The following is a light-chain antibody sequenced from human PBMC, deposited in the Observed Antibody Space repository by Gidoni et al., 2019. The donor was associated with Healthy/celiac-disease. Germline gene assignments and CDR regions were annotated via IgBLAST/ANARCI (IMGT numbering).Light chain of an antibody. V-gene: IGKV3-11*01. CDR3: QRRSNGYT. CDR2: DAS. Sequence: EIVLTQSPATLSLSPGERATLSCRASQSVSSYLAWYQQKPGQAPRLLIYDASNRATGIPVRFSGSGSGTDFTLTISSLEPEDFAFYYCQRRSNGYTFGQGTKLEIK. J-gene: IGKJ2*01. CDR1: QSVSSY.